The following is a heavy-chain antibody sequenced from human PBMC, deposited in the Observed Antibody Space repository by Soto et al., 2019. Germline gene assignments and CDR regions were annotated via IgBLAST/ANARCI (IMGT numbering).Heavy chain of an antibody. D-gene: IGHD6-13*01. CDR1: GGSISSGGYS. Sequence: KPSETLSLTCAVSGGSISSGGYSWSWIRQPPGKGLEWIGYIYHSGSTYYNPSLKSRVTISVDRSKNQFSLKLSSVTAADTAVYYCAAGLYYYYYGMDVWGQGTTVTVSS. V-gene: IGHV4-30-2*01. CDR3: AAGLYYYYYGMDV. CDR2: IYHSGST. J-gene: IGHJ6*02.